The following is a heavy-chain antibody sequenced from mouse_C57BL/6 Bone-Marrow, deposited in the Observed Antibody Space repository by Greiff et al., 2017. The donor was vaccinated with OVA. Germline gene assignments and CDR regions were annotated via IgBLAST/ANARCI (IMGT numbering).Heavy chain of an antibody. CDR1: GFNIKNTY. V-gene: IGHV14-3*01. D-gene: IGHD1-1*01. CDR3: APIYYYGSSWFDY. Sequence: EVQLQQSVAELVRPGASVKLSCTASGFNIKNTYMHWVKQRPEQGLEWIGRIDPANGNTKYAPKFQGKATITADTSSNTAYLQLSSLTSEDTAIYYCAPIYYYGSSWFDYWGQVTTLTVSS. J-gene: IGHJ2*01. CDR2: IDPANGNT.